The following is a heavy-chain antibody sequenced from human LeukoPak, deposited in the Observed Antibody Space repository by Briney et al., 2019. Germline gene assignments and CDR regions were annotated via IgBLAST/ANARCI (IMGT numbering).Heavy chain of an antibody. D-gene: IGHD3-10*01. J-gene: IGHJ4*02. Sequence: SETLSLTCTVSGGSISSYYWSWIRQPPGEGLEWIGYIFYSGSTNYNPSLKSRVTMSLDTSKNQFSLKLSSVTAADTAVYYCAREITMVRGEKGFDYWGQGTLVTVSS. CDR2: IFYSGST. CDR3: AREITMVRGEKGFDY. CDR1: GGSISSYY. V-gene: IGHV4-59*12.